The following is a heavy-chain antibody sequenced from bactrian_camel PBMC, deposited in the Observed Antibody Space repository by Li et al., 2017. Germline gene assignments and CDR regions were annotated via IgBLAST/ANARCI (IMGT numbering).Heavy chain of an antibody. D-gene: IGHD2*01. CDR3: AARGPYCYTKLSVRDFTY. CDR2: ITVGGTST. Sequence: QVQLVESGGGLVQPGGSLRLSCVTSEFTFSNYWMYWVRQAPGKERERVASITVGGTSTIYIDSVKGRFTVSRDSVKNTLYLQMNSLKPEDTAMYYCAARGPYCYTKLSVRDFTYWGQGTQVTVS. J-gene: IGHJ6*01. CDR1: EFTFSNYW. V-gene: IGHV3S1*01.